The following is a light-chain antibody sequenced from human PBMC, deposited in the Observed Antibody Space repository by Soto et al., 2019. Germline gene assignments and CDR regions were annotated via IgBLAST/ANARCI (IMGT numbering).Light chain of an antibody. Sequence: DVVVTQSPLSLPVTLGQPASISCRSSQSLIHSDGNTYLHGFQQRPGQSPRRLIYHVSTRASGVPESFSDNGSGTDFTPEITRVEAEHVRVYYCMQGRHWPSTFGPGTTVDIK. J-gene: IGKJ3*01. V-gene: IGKV2-30*02. CDR2: HVS. CDR3: MQGRHWPST. CDR1: QSLIHSDGNTY.